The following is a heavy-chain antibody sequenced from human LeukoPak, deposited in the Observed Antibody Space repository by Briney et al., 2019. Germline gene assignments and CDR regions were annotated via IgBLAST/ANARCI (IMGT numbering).Heavy chain of an antibody. J-gene: IGHJ3*02. D-gene: IGHD3-22*01. Sequence: GGSLRLSCAASGFSFSGSWMHWVRQAPGKGLVWVSLISSDGSTTTYADSVKGRFTISRDNAKNTVYLQMNSLRAEDTAVYYCVRHYYDSSGWSFDMWGQGTMVTVSP. CDR2: ISSDGSTT. V-gene: IGHV3-74*03. CDR3: VRHYYDSSGWSFDM. CDR1: GFSFSGSW.